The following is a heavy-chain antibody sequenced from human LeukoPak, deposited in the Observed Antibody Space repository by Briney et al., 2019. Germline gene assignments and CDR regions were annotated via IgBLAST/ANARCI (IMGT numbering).Heavy chain of an antibody. CDR1: GYSISSGYY. CDR3: ARPTSGWFTDAFDI. D-gene: IGHD6-19*01. CDR2: ISHSGTT. V-gene: IGHV4-38-2*01. Sequence: SETLSLTCAVSGYSISSGYYWGWIRLPPGKGLGWIGSISHSGTTYYDPSLKSRVTISLDTSKNQFSLKLSSVTAADTAVYYCARPTSGWFTDAFDIWGQGTMVTVSS. J-gene: IGHJ3*02.